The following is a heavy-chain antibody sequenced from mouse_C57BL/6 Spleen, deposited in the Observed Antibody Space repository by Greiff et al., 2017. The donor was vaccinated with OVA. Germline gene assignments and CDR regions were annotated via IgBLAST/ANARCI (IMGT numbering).Heavy chain of an antibody. CDR3: ARSYYDYDDAMDY. V-gene: IGHV1-81*01. D-gene: IGHD2-4*01. CDR2: IYPRSGNT. J-gene: IGHJ4*01. Sequence: VQLVESGAELARPGASVKLSCKASGYTFTSYGISWVKQRTGQGLEWIGEIYPRSGNTYYNEKFKGKATLTADKSSSTAYMELRSLTSEDSAVYFCARSYYDYDDAMDYWGQGTSVTVSS. CDR1: GYTFTSYG.